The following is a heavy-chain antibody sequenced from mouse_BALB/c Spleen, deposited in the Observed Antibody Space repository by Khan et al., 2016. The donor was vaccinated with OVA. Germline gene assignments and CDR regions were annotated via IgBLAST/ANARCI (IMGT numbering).Heavy chain of an antibody. CDR2: IWGGGGT. D-gene: IGHD2-14*01. V-gene: IGHV2-6-4*01. Sequence: QVQLKESGPGLVAPSQSLSITCTVSGFSLSRYNIHWVRQPPGKGLEWLGMIWGGGGTDYNSTLKSRLSISKDKSKSPIILIMTSLQTNDSAMYYCARAYYRYDGYYAMDYGGQGTSVTVSA. CDR3: ARAYYRYDGYYAMDY. J-gene: IGHJ4*01. CDR1: GFSLSRYN.